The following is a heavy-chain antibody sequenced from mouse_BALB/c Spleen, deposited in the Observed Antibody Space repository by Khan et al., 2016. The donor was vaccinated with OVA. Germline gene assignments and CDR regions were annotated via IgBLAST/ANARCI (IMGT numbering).Heavy chain of an antibody. CDR1: GFTFSDYY. D-gene: IGHD2-12*01. J-gene: IGHJ4*01. CDR3: ARRLYGAMDH. CDR2: ISNGGGST. Sequence: EVELVESGGGLVQPGGSLKLSCATSGFTFSDYYMYWVRQTPEKRLEWVAYISNGGGSTYYPDTVKGRFTISRDNAKHTLYLQMSRLKSEDTAMYYCARRLYGAMDHWGQGTSVTVSS. V-gene: IGHV5-12*02.